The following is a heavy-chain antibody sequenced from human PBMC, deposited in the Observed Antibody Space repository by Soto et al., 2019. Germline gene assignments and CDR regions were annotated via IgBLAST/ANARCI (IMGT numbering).Heavy chain of an antibody. J-gene: IGHJ3*02. D-gene: IGHD3-16*01. CDR2: ISSNGGST. Sequence: EVQLVESGGGLVQPGGSLRLSCSASGFTFSSYAMHWVRQAPGKGLEYVSAISSNGGSTYYADSVKGRFTISRDNSKNTLYLQMSSLRAEDTAVYYCVKELAIMYPPHDAFDIWGQGTMVTVSS. CDR1: GFTFSSYA. V-gene: IGHV3-64D*06. CDR3: VKELAIMYPPHDAFDI.